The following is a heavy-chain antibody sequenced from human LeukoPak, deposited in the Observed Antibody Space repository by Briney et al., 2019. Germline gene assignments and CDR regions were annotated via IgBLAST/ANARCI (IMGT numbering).Heavy chain of an antibody. Sequence: HGESLQISCKGSGYSFTSYWIGWVRQMPGKGLEWMGNIYPGDSDTRYSPSFQGRVTISADKSISTAYLQWSSLKASDTAMYYCARLTKLESHCYFDYWGQGTLVTVSS. CDR2: IYPGDSDT. J-gene: IGHJ4*02. D-gene: IGHD3-3*01. CDR3: ARLTKLESHCYFDY. CDR1: GYSFTSYW. V-gene: IGHV5-51*01.